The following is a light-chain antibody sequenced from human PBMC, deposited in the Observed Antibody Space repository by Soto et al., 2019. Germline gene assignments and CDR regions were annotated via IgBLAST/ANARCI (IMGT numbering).Light chain of an antibody. V-gene: IGKV1-8*01. J-gene: IGKJ1*01. Sequence: IRLTQSPSSLSASPGDRVTITCRSSQGITSYLAWYQQKPGKAPKLLIYAASTVQSGVPTWFSGSGSGTEFPLTISSLQPDDFATYYCQQYNSYWTFGQGTKVDIK. CDR1: QGITSY. CDR3: QQYNSYWT. CDR2: AAS.